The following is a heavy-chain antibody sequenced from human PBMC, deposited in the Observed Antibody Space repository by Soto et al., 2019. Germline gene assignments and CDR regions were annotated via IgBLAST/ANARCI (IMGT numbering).Heavy chain of an antibody. CDR2: IWYDGGSK. CDR3: YRMTAGAIIIMYSAMDY. D-gene: IGHD3-10*01. J-gene: IGHJ4*03. CDR1: GFTFGKYV. Sequence: GGSLRLSCAASGFTFGKYVVQWVRQAPGKGLEWVSVIWYDGGSKYYADSVKGRLIISRDNSKNTLYLQMNSLRAEDTAVYYCYRMTAGAIIIMYSAMDYWGQGTLVTVSS. V-gene: IGHV3-33*01.